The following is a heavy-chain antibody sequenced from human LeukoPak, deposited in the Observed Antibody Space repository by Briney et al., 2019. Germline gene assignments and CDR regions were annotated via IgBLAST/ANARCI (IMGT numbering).Heavy chain of an antibody. D-gene: IGHD6-19*01. J-gene: IGHJ4*02. CDR1: GGSFSGYY. CDR2: INHSGST. Sequence: SETLPLTCAVYGGSFSGYYWSWIRQPPGKGLEWIGEINHSGSTNYNPSLKSRVTISVDTSKNQFSLKLSSVTAADTAVYFCARDLWGSYSTGSYLDYWGQGALVTVSS. V-gene: IGHV4-34*01. CDR3: ARDLWGSYSTGSYLDY.